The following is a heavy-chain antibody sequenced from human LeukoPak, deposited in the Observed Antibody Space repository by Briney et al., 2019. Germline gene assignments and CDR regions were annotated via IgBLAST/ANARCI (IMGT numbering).Heavy chain of an antibody. CDR3: ARGGAFCSITTCHEFDH. Sequence: ASVKVSCKTSGYTFTGSYLHWVRQVPGQGLEWMGWTNPSTGGTKSAQQFEGRVTMTRDTSNTTGYLELRSLRPDDTATYYCARGGAFCSITTCHEFDHWGQGTLAIVSS. CDR1: GYTFTGSY. V-gene: IGHV1-2*02. D-gene: IGHD2-2*01. CDR2: TNPSTGGT. J-gene: IGHJ4*02.